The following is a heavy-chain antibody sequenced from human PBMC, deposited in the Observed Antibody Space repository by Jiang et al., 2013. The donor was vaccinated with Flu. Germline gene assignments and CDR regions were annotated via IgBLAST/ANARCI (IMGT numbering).Heavy chain of an antibody. V-gene: IGHV3-33*01. CDR1: GFTFSSYG. Sequence: VQLLESGGGVVQPGRSLRLSCAASGFTFSSYGMHWVRQAPGKGLEWVAVIWYDGSNKYYADSVKGRFTISRDNSKNTLYLQMNSLRAEDTAVYYCARGPYVGTYYYGSGSQNWFDPWGQGTLVTVSS. CDR2: IWYDGSNK. CDR3: ARGPYVGTYYYGSGSQNWFDP. J-gene: IGHJ5*02. D-gene: IGHD3-10*01.